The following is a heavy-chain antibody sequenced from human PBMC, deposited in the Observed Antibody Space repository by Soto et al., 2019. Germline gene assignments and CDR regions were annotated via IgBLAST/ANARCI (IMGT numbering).Heavy chain of an antibody. CDR2: IYYTGST. D-gene: IGHD6-19*01. CDR1: NGSISTHY. J-gene: IGHJ4*02. CDR3: ERVPWADRNFEF. Sequence: SVIMPLPSTVSNGSISTHYWSWIRQPPGKGLEWIGSIYYTGSTNYNPSLKTRLTISVDTSNNQFSLKLTSATAADTAVYFCERVPWADRNFEFWLQGTLVTVSS. V-gene: IGHV4-59*08.